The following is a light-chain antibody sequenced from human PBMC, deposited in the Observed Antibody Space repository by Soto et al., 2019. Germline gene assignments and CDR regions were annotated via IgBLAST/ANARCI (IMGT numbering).Light chain of an antibody. V-gene: IGKV3D-15*01. Sequence: SPAALSVSPGERATLSCRASQSVTSNLAWYQQKPGQAPRLLIYGASTRATGIPSRFSGIGSGTYFTFTIHSLQPEDVATYYCQQYDHLSLTFGGGTKVDI. CDR3: QQYDHLSLT. J-gene: IGKJ4*01. CDR2: GAS. CDR1: QSVTSN.